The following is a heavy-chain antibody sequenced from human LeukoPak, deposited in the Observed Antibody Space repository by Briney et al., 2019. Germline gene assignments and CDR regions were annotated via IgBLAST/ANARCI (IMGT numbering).Heavy chain of an antibody. CDR1: GGSISSYY. D-gene: IGHD4-23*01. V-gene: IGHV4-59*01. CDR2: IYYSGST. CDR3: ARVQAYGGKGYFDY. Sequence: PSETLSLTCTVSGGSISSYYWSWLRQPPGKGLEWIGYIYYSGSTNYNPSLKSRVTISVDTSKNQFSLKLSSVTAADTAVYYCARVQAYGGKGYFDYWGREPWSPSPQ. J-gene: IGHJ4*02.